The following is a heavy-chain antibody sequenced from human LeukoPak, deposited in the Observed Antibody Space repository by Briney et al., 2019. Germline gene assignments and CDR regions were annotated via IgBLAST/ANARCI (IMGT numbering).Heavy chain of an antibody. CDR3: ARDVPYGMDV. CDR2: ISSSGSTI. J-gene: IGHJ6*02. V-gene: IGHV3-48*03. CDR1: GFTYSSYE. Sequence: GGPLRLSCAASGFTYSSYEMIGLPDAPGKGLEWVSYISSSGSTIYYADSVKGRFTISRDNAKNSLYLQMNSLRAEDTAVYYCARDVPYGMDVWGQGTTVTVSS.